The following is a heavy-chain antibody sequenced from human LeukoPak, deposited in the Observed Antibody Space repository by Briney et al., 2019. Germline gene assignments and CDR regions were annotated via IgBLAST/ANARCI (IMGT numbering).Heavy chain of an antibody. D-gene: IGHD1-26*01. V-gene: IGHV3-48*01. CDR2: ITNSGNSK. CDR3: ARDPGYSRPSSYGYFDH. CDR1: EFTFSSYS. Sequence: GGSLRLSCAASEFTFSSYSMNWVRQAPGKGLEWVSYITNSGNSKSYADSVKGRFTISRDNTKSSLYLQMNGLRAEDTAVYYCARDPGYSRPSSYGYFDHWGQGTLATVSS. J-gene: IGHJ4*02.